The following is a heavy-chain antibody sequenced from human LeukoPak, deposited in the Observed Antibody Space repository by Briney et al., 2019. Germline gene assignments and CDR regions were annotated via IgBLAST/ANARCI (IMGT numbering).Heavy chain of an antibody. CDR3: ARHGVGAGLAAAYI. V-gene: IGHV5-51*01. CDR2: IDPGDSHA. J-gene: IGHJ4*02. CDR1: GNNFSNYG. D-gene: IGHD6-13*01. Sequence: GESLKISCKGSGNNFSNYGIGWVRQMPGKGLEWMGLIDPGDSHAIYSPSFQGQVIISADKSISAAYLQWSSLKASDTAMYYCARHGVGAGLAAAYIWGQGTLLTVSS.